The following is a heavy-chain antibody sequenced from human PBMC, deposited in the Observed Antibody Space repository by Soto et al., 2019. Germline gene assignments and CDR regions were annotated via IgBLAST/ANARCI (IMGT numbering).Heavy chain of an antibody. D-gene: IGHD3-3*01. CDR2: ISGSGGST. CDR1: GFTFSSHA. CDR3: AKQLNYDFWSGYPDAFDI. V-gene: IGHV3-23*01. J-gene: IGHJ3*02. Sequence: EVQLLESGGGLVQPGGSLRLSCAASGFTFSSHAMSWVRQAPGKGLEWVSGISGSGGSTYSADSVKGRFTISRDNSKNTLYLQMNSLRAEDTALYYCAKQLNYDFWSGYPDAFDIWVQGTMVIVSS.